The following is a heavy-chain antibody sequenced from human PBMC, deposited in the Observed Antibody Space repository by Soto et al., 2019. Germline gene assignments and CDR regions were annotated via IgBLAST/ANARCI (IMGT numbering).Heavy chain of an antibody. CDR3: ARGVHDILPAYYLCWFDP. Sequence: SESLSLTCAVSGGSISSGGYSWSWIRQPPGKGLEWIEYIYHSGSTYYNPSLKSRVTISVDRSKNQFSLKLGSVTAADTAVYYCARGVHDILPAYYLCWFDPSGQGTLVTLPS. CDR2: IYHSGST. D-gene: IGHD3-9*01. J-gene: IGHJ5*02. CDR1: GGSISSGGYS. V-gene: IGHV4-30-2*01.